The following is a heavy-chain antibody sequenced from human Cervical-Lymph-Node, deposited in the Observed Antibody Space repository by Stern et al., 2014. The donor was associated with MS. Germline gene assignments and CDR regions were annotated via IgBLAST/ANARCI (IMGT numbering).Heavy chain of an antibody. CDR3: ARRVRGPYYFDY. D-gene: IGHD3-10*01. CDR1: GYTFTDYY. V-gene: IGHV1-2*02. CDR2: INPNSGGT. Sequence: QVQLVQSGAEVKKPGASVKVSCTASGYTFTDYYIHWVRQAPGQGLEWMGWINPNSGGTKYAQKFQGGVTMTRDTSISTAHMELSRLTSDDTAVYYCARRVRGPYYFDYWGQGTLVTVSS. J-gene: IGHJ4*02.